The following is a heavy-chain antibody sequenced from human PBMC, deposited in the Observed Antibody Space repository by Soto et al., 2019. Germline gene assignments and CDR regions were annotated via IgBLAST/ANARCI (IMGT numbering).Heavy chain of an antibody. V-gene: IGHV3-23*01. CDR3: AKDDSLEWFFPLDA. J-gene: IGHJ5*02. CDR1: GFTFRSYA. Sequence: EVHLLESGGGLVQPGGSLRLSCSASGFTFRSYAMSWFRQAPGKGLEWVQGISGGGSDTYYSDSVRGRFNISRDNSKNTLYLQMNSLRVEDSAVYFCAKDDSLEWFFPLDAWGQGTLVTVSS. CDR2: ISGGGSDT. D-gene: IGHD3-3*01.